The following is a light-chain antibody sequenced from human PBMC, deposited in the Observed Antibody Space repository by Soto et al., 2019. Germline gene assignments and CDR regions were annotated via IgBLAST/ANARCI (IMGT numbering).Light chain of an antibody. CDR1: QSVRSSY. CDR3: QQYYNWPRT. V-gene: IGKV3-15*01. J-gene: IGKJ1*01. CDR2: GES. Sequence: ASQSVRSSYLAWYQQKXGRAPRLVICGESXRATGIPARFSGSGSGREFTLTISSLQSEDFAVYFCQQYYNWPRTFGQGIKMDI.